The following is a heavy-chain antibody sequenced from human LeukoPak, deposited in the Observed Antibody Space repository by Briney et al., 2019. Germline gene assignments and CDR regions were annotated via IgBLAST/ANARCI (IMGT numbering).Heavy chain of an antibody. CDR2: IRYDGSDK. D-gene: IGHD6-6*01. CDR1: GFTFSSYG. J-gene: IGHJ4*02. Sequence: GGSLRLSCAASGFTFSSYGMHWVRQAPGKGLEWVAFIRYDGSDKYYADSVKGRFSMSRDNSKNTLYLQMNSLRAEDTAVYYCARGPYSSSNYFDYWGQGTLVTVSS. CDR3: ARGPYSSSNYFDY. V-gene: IGHV3-30*02.